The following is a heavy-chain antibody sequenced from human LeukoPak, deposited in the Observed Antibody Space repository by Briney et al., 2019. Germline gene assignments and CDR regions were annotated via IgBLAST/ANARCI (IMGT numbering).Heavy chain of an antibody. Sequence: ASVKVSCKASGYTFTSYAMNWVRQAPGQGLEWMGWINTNTGNPTYAQGFTGRFVFSLDTSVSTAYLQISSLQAEDTSVYYCAXXMLLAARPFDYWGQGSLVTVSS. CDR3: AXXMLLAARPFDY. CDR2: INTNTGNP. J-gene: IGHJ4*02. V-gene: IGHV7-4-1*02. CDR1: GYTFTSYA. D-gene: IGHD6-6*01.